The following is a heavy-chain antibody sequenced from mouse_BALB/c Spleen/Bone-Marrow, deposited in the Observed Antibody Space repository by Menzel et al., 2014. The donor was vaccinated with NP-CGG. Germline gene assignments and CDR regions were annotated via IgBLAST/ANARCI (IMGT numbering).Heavy chain of an antibody. CDR2: ISDGGSYT. V-gene: IGHV5-4*02. CDR3: ARRWFAY. Sequence: EVMLVESGGGLVKPGGSLKLSCAASGFTFSDYYMYWVRQTPEKRLEWVATISDGGSYTYYPDGVKGRFTISRDNAKNNLYLQMSSLKSEDTAMYYCARRWFAYWGQGTLVTVSA. J-gene: IGHJ3*01. CDR1: GFTFSDYY.